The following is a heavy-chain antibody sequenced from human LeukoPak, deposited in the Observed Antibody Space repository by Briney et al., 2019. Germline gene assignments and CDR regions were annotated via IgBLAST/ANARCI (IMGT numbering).Heavy chain of an antibody. V-gene: IGHV4-4*02. Sequence: SGTLSLTCAVSGGSISSSNWWSWVRQPPGKGLGWFGETYHSGSTNYNPSLKSRVTISVDRSKNQFSLKLSSVTAADTAVYYCARGRRITMIVVVSDAFDIWGQGTMVTVSS. CDR3: ARGRRITMIVVVSDAFDI. CDR2: TYHSGST. D-gene: IGHD3-22*01. CDR1: GGSISSSNW. J-gene: IGHJ3*02.